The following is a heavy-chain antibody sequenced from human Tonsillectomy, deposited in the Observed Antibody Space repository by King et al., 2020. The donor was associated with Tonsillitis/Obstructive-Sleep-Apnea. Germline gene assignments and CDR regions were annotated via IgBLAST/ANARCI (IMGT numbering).Heavy chain of an antibody. Sequence: VQLVESGGGLVQPGKSLRLSCAASGFTFSSYAMSWVRQAPGKGLEWVSTISGSGDSTYYADSVKGRFTISRDNSENTLFLQMNSLRADDTALYYCAKLNGIVVVPAAIDYWGQGTLVTVSS. D-gene: IGHD2-2*01. V-gene: IGHV3-23*04. CDR1: GFTFSSYA. CDR2: ISGSGDST. J-gene: IGHJ4*02. CDR3: AKLNGIVVVPAAIDY.